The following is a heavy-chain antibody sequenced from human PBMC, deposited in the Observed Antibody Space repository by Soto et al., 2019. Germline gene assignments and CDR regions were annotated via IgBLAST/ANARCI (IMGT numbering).Heavy chain of an antibody. CDR2: ISYDGSNK. D-gene: IGHD2-2*01. CDR3: ARDRLPAATGYGMDV. J-gene: IGHJ6*02. Sequence: GGSLRLSCAASGITFSSYAMHWVRQAPGKGLEWVAVISYDGSNKYYADSVKGRFTISRDNSKNTLYLQMNSLRAEDTAVYYCARDRLPAATGYGMDVWGQGTTVTVSS. CDR1: GITFSSYA. V-gene: IGHV3-30-3*01.